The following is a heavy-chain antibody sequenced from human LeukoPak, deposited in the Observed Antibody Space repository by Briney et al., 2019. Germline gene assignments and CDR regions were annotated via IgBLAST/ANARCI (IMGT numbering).Heavy chain of an antibody. CDR2: INPNSGGT. CDR3: ARVKGGYYGSGSPDAFDI. Sequence: GASVKVSFKASGYTFTVYYMHWVRQAPGQGREGMGWINPNSGGTNYAQKFQGRVTMTRDTSISTAYMELSRLRSDDTAVYYCARVKGGYYGSGSPDAFDIWGQGTMVTVSS. J-gene: IGHJ3*02. CDR1: GYTFTVYY. D-gene: IGHD3-10*01. V-gene: IGHV1-2*02.